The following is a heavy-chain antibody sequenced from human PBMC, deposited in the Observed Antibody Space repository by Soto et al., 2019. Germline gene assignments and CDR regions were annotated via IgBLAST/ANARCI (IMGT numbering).Heavy chain of an antibody. CDR1: GFTFSSYG. J-gene: IGHJ4*02. CDR3: ARDLTTNLVLGYFDY. D-gene: IGHD1-1*01. Sequence: QVQLVESGGGVVQPGRSLRLSCAASGFTFSSYGMHWVRRAPGKGLEWVAVIWYDGSNKYYADSVKGRFTISRDNSKNTLYLQMNSLRAEDTAVYYCARDLTTNLVLGYFDYWGQGTLVTVSS. V-gene: IGHV3-33*01. CDR2: IWYDGSNK.